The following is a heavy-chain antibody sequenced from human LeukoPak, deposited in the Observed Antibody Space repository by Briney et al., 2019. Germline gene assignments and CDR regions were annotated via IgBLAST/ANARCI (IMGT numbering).Heavy chain of an antibody. D-gene: IGHD3-10*01. J-gene: IGHJ6*02. CDR1: GYTFTSYG. Sequence: ASVKVSCKASGYTFTSYGISWVRQAPGQGLEWMGWISAYNGNTNYARKLQGRVTMTTDTSTSTAYMELRSLRSDDTAVYYCARDLGPGGGGYYGMDVWGQGTTVTVSS. CDR3: ARDLGPGGGGYYGMDV. V-gene: IGHV1-18*01. CDR2: ISAYNGNT.